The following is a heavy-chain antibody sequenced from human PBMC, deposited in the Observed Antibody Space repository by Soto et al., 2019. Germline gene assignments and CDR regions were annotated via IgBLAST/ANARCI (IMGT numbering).Heavy chain of an antibody. CDR3: ATDGYDGSGSPYPAY. CDR2: IYYLGST. D-gene: IGHD3-10*01. J-gene: IGHJ4*02. V-gene: IGHV4-59*01. Sequence: PSETLSLTCRVSGGSLSEYFWSWIRQSPGKGLEWIGYIYYLGSTDYNPSLKSRVTISVDTSKRQFSLRLTSVTAADTAVYYCATDGYDGSGSPYPAYWGPGTQVTVSS. CDR1: GGSLSEYF.